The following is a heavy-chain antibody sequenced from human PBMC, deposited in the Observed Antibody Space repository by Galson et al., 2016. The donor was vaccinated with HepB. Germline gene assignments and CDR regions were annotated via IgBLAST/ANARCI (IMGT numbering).Heavy chain of an antibody. CDR1: GGTISSYDLY. Sequence: TLSLTCSFSGGTISSYDLYWSWIRQPAAKGLEWIGRVYTSGTTNYNPSLKSRVTISIDTSKNQFSLKLSSVTAADTAVYFCAGLHYDILTGYYPGWGQGTLVTVSS. D-gene: IGHD3-9*01. CDR2: VYTSGTT. CDR3: AGLHYDILTGYYPG. J-gene: IGHJ4*02. V-gene: IGHV4-61*02.